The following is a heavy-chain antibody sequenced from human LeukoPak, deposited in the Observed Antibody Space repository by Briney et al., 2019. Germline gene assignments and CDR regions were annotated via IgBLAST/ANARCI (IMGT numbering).Heavy chain of an antibody. J-gene: IGHJ4*02. D-gene: IGHD2-15*01. CDR1: GGSFSGYY. Sequence: SETPSLTCAVYGGSFSGYYWSWIRQPPGKGLEWIGEINHSGSTNYNPSLKSRVTISVDTSKNQFSLKLSSVTAADTAVYYCARGYCSGGSCYPTDYWGQGTLVTVSS. V-gene: IGHV4-34*01. CDR2: INHSGST. CDR3: ARGYCSGGSCYPTDY.